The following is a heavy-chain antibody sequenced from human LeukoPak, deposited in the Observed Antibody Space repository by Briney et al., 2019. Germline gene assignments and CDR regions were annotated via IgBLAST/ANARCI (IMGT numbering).Heavy chain of an antibody. CDR2: IYYSGST. V-gene: IGHV4-59*01. D-gene: IGHD3-22*01. J-gene: IGHJ4*02. CDR3: ARAILGDGSGYCRFDS. CDR1: GGSISSYY. Sequence: SETLSLTCTVSGGSISSYYWSWIRQPPGKGLEWIGYIYYSGSTNYNPSLKSRVTISEATSKNQFSLRLSSVTAADTAVYYCARAILGDGSGYCRFDSWGQGTLVTVSS.